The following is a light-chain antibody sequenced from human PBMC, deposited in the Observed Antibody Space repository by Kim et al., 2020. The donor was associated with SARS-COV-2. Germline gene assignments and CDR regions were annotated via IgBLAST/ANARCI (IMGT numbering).Light chain of an antibody. Sequence: GRRVASSCSGSHSDVGSNAVSWYQRVPGTAPKLLIYGNHQRPSGLPDRFSATKSGTSASLAISGPQSEDEADYYCATWDDSLNGVVFGGGTQLTVL. J-gene: IGLJ2*01. CDR1: HSDVGSNA. CDR3: ATWDDSLNGVV. CDR2: GNH. V-gene: IGLV1-44*01.